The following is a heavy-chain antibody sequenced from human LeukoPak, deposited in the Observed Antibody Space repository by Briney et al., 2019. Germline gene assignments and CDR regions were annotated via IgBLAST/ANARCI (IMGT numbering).Heavy chain of an antibody. CDR3: ATDYYGMDV. Sequence: PGGSLRLSCAASGFPFNNAWMSWVRQAPGKGLEWVGGIKRKSDGGTPDYAAPVEGRFTISRDDSKNILYLQMNSLKDEDTAVYHCATDYYGMDVWGQGTTVTVS. CDR2: IKRKSDGGTP. CDR1: GFPFNNAW. V-gene: IGHV3-15*01. J-gene: IGHJ6*02.